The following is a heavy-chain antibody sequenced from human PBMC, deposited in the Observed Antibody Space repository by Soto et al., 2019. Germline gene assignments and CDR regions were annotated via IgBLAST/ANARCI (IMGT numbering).Heavy chain of an antibody. D-gene: IGHD6-19*01. J-gene: IGHJ5*02. V-gene: IGHV3-23*01. CDR2: ISGSGGST. Sequence: HPGGSLRLSCAASGFTFSSYAMSWVRQAPGKGLEWVSGISGSGGSTYYADSVKGRFTISRDNSKNTLYLQMNSLRAEDTAVYYCAKGTYTSGWYDNWFDPWGQGTLVTVSS. CDR1: GFTFSSYA. CDR3: AKGTYTSGWYDNWFDP.